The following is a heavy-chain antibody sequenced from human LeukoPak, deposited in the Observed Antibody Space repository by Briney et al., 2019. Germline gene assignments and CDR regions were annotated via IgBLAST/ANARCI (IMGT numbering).Heavy chain of an antibody. CDR3: ARGGPQWLVLRKRFYFDS. D-gene: IGHD6-19*01. CDR1: GYTFTRHY. J-gene: IGHJ4*02. Sequence: ASEKVSHKSSGYTFTRHYIHWVRGPPGPGVESMGIISPSGGGTGYAQNFQGRVTMTRDTSTSTVYMELSSLRSEDTAVYFCARGGPQWLVLRKRFYFDSWGQGTLVTVSS. CDR2: ISPSGGGT. V-gene: IGHV1-46*01.